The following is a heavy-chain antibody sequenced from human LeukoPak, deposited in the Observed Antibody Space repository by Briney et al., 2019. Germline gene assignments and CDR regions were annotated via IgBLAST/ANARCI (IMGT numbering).Heavy chain of an antibody. J-gene: IGHJ4*02. CDR1: GGSISSGDYY. CDR3: ARWFGEITIDY. D-gene: IGHD3-10*01. CDR2: IYYSGST. Sequence: SQTLSLTCTVSGGSISSGDYYWSGIRQPPGKGLEWIGYIYYSGSTYYNPSLKSRVTISVDTSKNQFSLKLSSVTAADTAVYYCARWFGEITIDYWGQGTLVTVSS. V-gene: IGHV4-30-4*01.